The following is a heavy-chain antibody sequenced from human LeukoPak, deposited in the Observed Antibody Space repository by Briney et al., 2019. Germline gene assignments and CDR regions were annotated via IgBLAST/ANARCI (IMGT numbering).Heavy chain of an antibody. V-gene: IGHV4-59*01. CDR1: GGSISSCY. CDR2: IYHSGNT. CDR3: ARGTGYSSITF. D-gene: IGHD6-13*01. J-gene: IGHJ4*02. Sequence: SETLSLTCTVSGGSISSCYWSWIRQPPGKGLEWIGYIYHSGNTKYNPSLKSRVTISVDTSKNQFSLYLNSVTAADTAVYYCARGTGYSSITFWGQGTLVTVSS.